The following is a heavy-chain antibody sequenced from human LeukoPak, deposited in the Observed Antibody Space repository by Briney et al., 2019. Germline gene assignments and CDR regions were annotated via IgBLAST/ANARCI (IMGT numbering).Heavy chain of an antibody. CDR1: GFTFSSYW. J-gene: IGHJ6*03. D-gene: IGHD4-23*01. CDR3: ATNDYGGNYYYYMDV. V-gene: IGHV3-48*04. CDR2: ISSSGSTI. Sequence: GGSLRLSCAASGFTFSSYWMSWVRQAPGKGLEWVSYISSSGSTIYYADSVKGRFTISRDNAKNSLYLQMNSLRAEDTAVYYCATNDYGGNYYYYMDVWGKGTTVTISS.